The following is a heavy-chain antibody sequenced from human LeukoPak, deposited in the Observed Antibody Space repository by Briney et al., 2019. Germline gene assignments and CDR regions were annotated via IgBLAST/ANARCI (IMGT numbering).Heavy chain of an antibody. Sequence: PGGSLRLSCAASGFTFSSYWMSWVRQAPGKGLEWVANIKQDGSEKYYVDSVKGRFTISRDNAKNSLYLQMNSLRAEDTAVYYCARDGHDYYYYMDVWGKGTTVTVSS. J-gene: IGHJ6*03. V-gene: IGHV3-7*01. CDR1: GFTFSSYW. CDR2: IKQDGSEK. CDR3: ARDGHDYYYYMDV.